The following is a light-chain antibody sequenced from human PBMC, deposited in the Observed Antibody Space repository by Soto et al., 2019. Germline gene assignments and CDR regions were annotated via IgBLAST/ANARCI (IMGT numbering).Light chain of an antibody. V-gene: IGKV3-20*01. Sequence: EIVLTQSPATLSLSPGERATLSCRASQSVSSYLAWYQQKPGQAPRLLIYDASNRATGIPDRFSGSGSGTDFTLTISRLEPEDFAVYHCQQYGYSPWTFGQGTKVDIK. J-gene: IGKJ1*01. CDR1: QSVSSY. CDR3: QQYGYSPWT. CDR2: DAS.